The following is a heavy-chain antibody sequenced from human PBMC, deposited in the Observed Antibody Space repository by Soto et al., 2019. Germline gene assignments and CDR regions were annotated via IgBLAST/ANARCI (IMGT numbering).Heavy chain of an antibody. V-gene: IGHV1-3*05. CDR1: GYTFTSYA. CDR2: INAGNGNT. CDR3: ASSATTADYYSGMDV. Sequence: QVQLVQSGAEEKKPGASVKVSCKASGYTFTSYAMHWVRQAPGQRLEWMGWINAGNGNTKYSQKFQGRVTITRDTSASTASTELSSLRSEDTAVYYCASSATTADYYSGMDVWGQGTTVTVSS. D-gene: IGHD1-26*01. J-gene: IGHJ6*02.